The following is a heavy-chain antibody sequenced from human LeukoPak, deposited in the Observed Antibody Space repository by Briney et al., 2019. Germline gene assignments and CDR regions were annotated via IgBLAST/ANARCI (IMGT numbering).Heavy chain of an antibody. CDR2: INWSGRST. J-gene: IGHJ3*02. Sequence: GGSLRLSCTASGFNFEDYDMTWVRQVPGKGLEWVSGINWSGRSTGYADSVKGRFTISRDNAKNSLSLQMNSLRADDAAVYHCARASSKQLAGYLPDGFDIWGQGTMVTVSS. V-gene: IGHV3-20*01. D-gene: IGHD3-9*01. CDR3: ARASSKQLAGYLPDGFDI. CDR1: GFNFEDYD.